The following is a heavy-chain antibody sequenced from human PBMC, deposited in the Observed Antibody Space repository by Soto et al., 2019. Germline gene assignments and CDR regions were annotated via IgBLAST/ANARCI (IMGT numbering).Heavy chain of an antibody. CDR2: IYYSGST. CDR1: GGSISSYY. CDR3: ARARGSIVLMLPWFDP. D-gene: IGHD2-8*01. Sequence: LSLTCTVSGGSISSYYWSWIRQPPGKGLEWIGYIYYSGSTNYNPSLKSRVTISVDTSKNQFSLKLSSVTAADTAVYYCARARGSIVLMLPWFDPWGQGTLVTVSS. V-gene: IGHV4-59*01. J-gene: IGHJ5*02.